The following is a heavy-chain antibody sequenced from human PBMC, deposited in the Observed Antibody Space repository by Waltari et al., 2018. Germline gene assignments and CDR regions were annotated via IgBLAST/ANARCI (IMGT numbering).Heavy chain of an antibody. D-gene: IGHD6-19*01. CDR3: AKKIAVAALVDY. Sequence: QVQLVESGGGVVQPGGSLRLSCAASGFTFSSYGMHWVRQAPGKGLEWVAFIRYDGSNKYYADSVKGRFTISRDNSKNTLYLQMNSLRAEDTAVYYCAKKIAVAALVDYWGQGTL. J-gene: IGHJ4*02. CDR2: IRYDGSNK. CDR1: GFTFSSYG. V-gene: IGHV3-30*02.